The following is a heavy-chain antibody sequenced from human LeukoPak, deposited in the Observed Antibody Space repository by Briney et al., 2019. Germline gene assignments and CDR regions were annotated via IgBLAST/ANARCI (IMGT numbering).Heavy chain of an antibody. J-gene: IGHJ4*02. CDR1: GGSFSDYY. CDR2: INHSGST. D-gene: IGHD3-22*01. Sequence: SETLSLTCAVYGGSFSDYYWSWIRQPPGKGLEWIGEINHSGSTNYNPSLKSRVTISVDTSKNQFSLKLRSVTAADTAVYHCARGRYYDSSGYYAYWGQGTLVTVSS. CDR3: ARGRYYDSSGYYAY. V-gene: IGHV4-34*01.